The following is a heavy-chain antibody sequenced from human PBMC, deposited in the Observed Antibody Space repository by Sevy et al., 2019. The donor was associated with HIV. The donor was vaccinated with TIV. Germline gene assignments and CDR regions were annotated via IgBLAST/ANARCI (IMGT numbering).Heavy chain of an antibody. CDR1: GFTFNTYA. J-gene: IGHJ6*02. D-gene: IGHD3-10*01. Sequence: GVSLRLSCAASGFTFNTYAMHWVRQPPGKGLEWVAVIWNDGSEKYYADSVEGRFTISRDNSKNMLYLQMNSLRAEDTAVFFCARDPLYHYGSGTFYRFYYGMDVWGQGTTVTVSS. V-gene: IGHV3-33*01. CDR3: ARDPLYHYGSGTFYRFYYGMDV. CDR2: IWNDGSEK.